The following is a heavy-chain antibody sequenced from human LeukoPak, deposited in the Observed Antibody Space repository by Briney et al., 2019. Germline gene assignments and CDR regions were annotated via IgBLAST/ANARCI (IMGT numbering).Heavy chain of an antibody. D-gene: IGHD5-12*01. J-gene: IGHJ4*02. Sequence: GGSLRLSCAASGFTFSSYWMSWVRQAPGKGLEWVANIKQDGGEKYYVESVKGRFTISRDNVKDSLYLQMNSLRVEDTAVYYCARARGGYDLDYWGQGTLVTVSS. CDR2: IKQDGGEK. CDR3: ARARGGYDLDY. V-gene: IGHV3-7*01. CDR1: GFTFSSYW.